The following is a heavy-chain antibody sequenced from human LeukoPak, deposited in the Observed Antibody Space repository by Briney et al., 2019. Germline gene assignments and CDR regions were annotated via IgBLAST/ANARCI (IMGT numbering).Heavy chain of an antibody. CDR1: GFIIGSYG. D-gene: IGHD2-15*01. J-gene: IGHJ4*02. CDR2: ISASSSHV. V-gene: IGHV3-48*01. Sequence: GGALRLSCSASGFIIGSYGMNWVRQAPGKGLPWVSYISASSSHVFYADSVKGRFTISRDNAGNSLHLQMNSLRAEDTAVYYCARDAVQADTPFYFDFWGQGALVTVSS. CDR3: ARDAVQADTPFYFDF.